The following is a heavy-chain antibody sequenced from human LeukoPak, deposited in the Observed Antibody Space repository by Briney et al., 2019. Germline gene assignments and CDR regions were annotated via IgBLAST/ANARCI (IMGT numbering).Heavy chain of an antibody. J-gene: IGHJ4*02. D-gene: IGHD4-17*01. Sequence: GGSLRLSCAASGFTFSSYSMSWVRQAAGKGLEWVSVISYAGDLTYYADSVKGRFTISRDNSKNTLYLQMTSLRADDTAVYYCAKAMNTVTRHFDYWGQGTLVTVSS. CDR1: GFTFSSYS. V-gene: IGHV3-23*01. CDR3: AKAMNTVTRHFDY. CDR2: ISYAGDLT.